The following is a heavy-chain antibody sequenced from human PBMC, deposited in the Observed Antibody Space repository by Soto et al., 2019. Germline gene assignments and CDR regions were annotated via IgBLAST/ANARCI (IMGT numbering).Heavy chain of an antibody. CDR2: ISAYNGNT. CDR1: GYTFTSYG. D-gene: IGHD2-15*01. J-gene: IGHJ3*02. V-gene: IGHV1-18*01. CDR3: GRAYIVVVVAATDPVAFDI. Sequence: GASVKVSCKASGYTFTSYGISWVRQAPGQGLEWMGWISAYNGNTNYAQKLQGRVTMTTDTSTSTAYMELRSLRSDDTAVYYCGRAYIVVVVAATDPVAFDIWGQGTMVTVSS.